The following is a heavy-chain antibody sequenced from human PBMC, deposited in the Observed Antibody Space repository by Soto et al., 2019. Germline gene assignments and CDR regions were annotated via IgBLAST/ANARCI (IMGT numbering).Heavy chain of an antibody. J-gene: IGHJ6*02. CDR1: GFTFSNAW. CDR2: IKSKTDGGTT. Sequence: GGSLRLSCAASGFTFSNAWMNWVRQAPGKGLEWVGRIKSKTDGGTTDYAAPVKGRFTISRDDSKNTLYLQMNSLETEDTAVYYCTTDFTRYYYYGMDVWGQGTTVTVSS. CDR3: TTDFTRYYYYGMDV. V-gene: IGHV3-15*07.